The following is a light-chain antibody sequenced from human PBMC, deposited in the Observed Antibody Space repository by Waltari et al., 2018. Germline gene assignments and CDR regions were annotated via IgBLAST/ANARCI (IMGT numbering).Light chain of an antibody. J-gene: IGKJ2*01. CDR3: QHYNNWSPMYT. Sequence: EIVMTQSPATLSVSQGERATLSCRASKSVSSNLAWYQQKPGQAPRLLIYGTSTRDTGIPARFSGSGSGTEFTLTISSLQSEDFAVYYCQHYNNWSPMYTFGQGTKLEIK. CDR2: GTS. CDR1: KSVSSN. V-gene: IGKV3-15*01.